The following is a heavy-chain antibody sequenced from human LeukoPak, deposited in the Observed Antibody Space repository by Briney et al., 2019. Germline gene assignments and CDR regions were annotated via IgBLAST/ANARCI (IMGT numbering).Heavy chain of an antibody. J-gene: IGHJ3*02. V-gene: IGHV4-30-4*07. Sequence: SETLSLTCAVSGGSISSGDYSWSWIRQPPGKGLEWIGYMYYSGSTYSNLSLKSRVTISVDTSKNQFSLKLSSVTAADTAVYYCARGLDTNDWSDAFDIWGQGTMVTVSS. CDR1: GGSISSGDYS. D-gene: IGHD2-21*01. CDR3: ARGLDTNDWSDAFDI. CDR2: MYYSGST.